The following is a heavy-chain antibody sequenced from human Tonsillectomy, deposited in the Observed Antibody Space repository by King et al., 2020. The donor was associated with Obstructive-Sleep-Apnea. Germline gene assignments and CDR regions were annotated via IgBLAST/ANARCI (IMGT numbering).Heavy chain of an antibody. V-gene: IGHV3-30*02. CDR1: GFTFSSYG. Sequence: VQLVESGGGVVQPGRSLRLSCAASGFTFSSYGMHWVRQAPGKGLEWVAFIRYDGSNKYYADSVKGRFTISRDNSKNTLYLQMNSLRAEDTAVYYCAKDDGRTMVDYWGQGTLVTVSS. CDR2: IRYDGSNK. D-gene: IGHD4/OR15-4a*01. CDR3: AKDDGRTMVDY. J-gene: IGHJ4*02.